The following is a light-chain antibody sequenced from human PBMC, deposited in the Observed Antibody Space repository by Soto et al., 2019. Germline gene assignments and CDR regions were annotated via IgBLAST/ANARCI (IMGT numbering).Light chain of an antibody. CDR2: ENN. CDR3: GTWDSSLSVVL. CDR1: SSNIGNNY. J-gene: IGLJ2*01. Sequence: QSVLTQPPSVSAAPGQKVTISCSGSSSNIGNNYVSWYQQLPGTAPNLLIYENNRRPSGIPDRFSGSKSGTSATLGITGLQTGDEADYYCGTWDSSLSVVLFGGGTKLTVL. V-gene: IGLV1-51*02.